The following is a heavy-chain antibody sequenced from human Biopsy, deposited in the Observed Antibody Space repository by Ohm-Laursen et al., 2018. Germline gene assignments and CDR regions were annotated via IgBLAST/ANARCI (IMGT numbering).Heavy chain of an antibody. J-gene: IGHJ4*02. CDR2: VYDSEST. CDR3: ARVGAGAPSIDYFDY. CDR1: GGSISGYY. V-gene: IGHV4-59*07. D-gene: IGHD1-26*01. Sequence: SHTLSLTCAVSGGSISGYYWSWIRRPPGKGLEWIGYVYDSESTDYNPSLQSRVTISEDRSKNQFSLELSSVTAADTAVYYCARVGAGAPSIDYFDYWGQGALVTVSS.